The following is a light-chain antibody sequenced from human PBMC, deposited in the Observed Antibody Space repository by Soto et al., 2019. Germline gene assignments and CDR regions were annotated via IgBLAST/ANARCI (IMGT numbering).Light chain of an antibody. V-gene: IGKV1-33*01. J-gene: IGKJ2*01. Sequence: DIQMTQSPSSLSASVGDRVTITCQASQDINNYLNWFQQKPGQAPELLIYDASNLQTGVPSRFSGSGSGTDFTFTISSLQPEDIGTYYCQQYDNVPRTFGQGTRLEI. CDR2: DAS. CDR1: QDINNY. CDR3: QQYDNVPRT.